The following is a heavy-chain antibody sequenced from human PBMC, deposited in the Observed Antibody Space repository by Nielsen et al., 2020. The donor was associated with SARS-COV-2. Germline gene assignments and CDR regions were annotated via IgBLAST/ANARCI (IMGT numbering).Heavy chain of an antibody. CDR2: IPYDGNNK. CDR3: ARENYFDSTAYYWVRYYGMDV. J-gene: IGHJ6*02. Sequence: GGSLRLSCAASGFTFSTYAMHWVRQAPGKGLEWVPVIPYDGNNKYYTDSVKGRSTISRDTSKNTLYLQMDSLRAEDTAVYYCARENYFDSTAYYWVRYYGMDVWGQGTTVTVSS. CDR1: GFTFSTYA. V-gene: IGHV3-30*03. D-gene: IGHD3-22*01.